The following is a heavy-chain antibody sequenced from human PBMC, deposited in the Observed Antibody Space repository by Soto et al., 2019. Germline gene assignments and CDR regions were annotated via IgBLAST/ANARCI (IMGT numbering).Heavy chain of an antibody. V-gene: IGHV3-23*01. CDR3: ARNRPLDY. J-gene: IGHJ4*02. Sequence: VQLMESGGGLVQPGGSLRLSCAASGFTFSDYAINWVRLAPGKGLEWVSGITVTGDTYYADFAKGRFTVSRDNSNKMLYLQLNSLIAEDTAIYYCARNRPLDYWGQGTLVTVSS. CDR1: GFTFSDYA. CDR2: ITVTGDT.